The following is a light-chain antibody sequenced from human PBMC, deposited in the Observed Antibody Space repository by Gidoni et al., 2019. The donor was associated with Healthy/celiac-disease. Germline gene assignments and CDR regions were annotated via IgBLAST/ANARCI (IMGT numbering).Light chain of an antibody. J-gene: IGKJ1*01. CDR3: QQYNSYALT. CDR2: KAS. V-gene: IGKV1-5*03. Sequence: DIQMTLSPSTLSASVGDRVTITCRASQSISSWLAWYQPKPGKAPKRLFYKASSLESGVPSRFSGSGSGTECTLTISSLQPDDFATYYCQQYNSYALTCGQGTKVEIK. CDR1: QSISSW.